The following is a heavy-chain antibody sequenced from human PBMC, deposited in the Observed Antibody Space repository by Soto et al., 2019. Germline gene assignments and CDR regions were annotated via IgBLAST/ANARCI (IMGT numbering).Heavy chain of an antibody. Sequence: GVLRLSCAASGFTFSSYSMNWGRQAPGKGLEWVSYISSSSSTIYYAASVKGRFTISRDNAKNSLYLQMNSLRDEDTAVYYCAREKGFVTGDAFDIWGQGTMVTVSS. V-gene: IGHV3-48*02. CDR3: AREKGFVTGDAFDI. D-gene: IGHD3-16*02. J-gene: IGHJ3*02. CDR2: ISSSSSTI. CDR1: GFTFSSYS.